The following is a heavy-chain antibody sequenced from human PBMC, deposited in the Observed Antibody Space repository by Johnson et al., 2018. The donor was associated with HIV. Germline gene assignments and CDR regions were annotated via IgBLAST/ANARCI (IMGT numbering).Heavy chain of an antibody. CDR3: AREAYYYDCSGYLKQACGI. Sequence: VQLVESGGGLVQPGGSLRLSCAASGFTFSSYDMHWVRQATGKGLEWVSAIGTAGDTYYPGSVKGRFTISRENAKNSLYLQMNSLRAGDTAVYYCAREAYYYDCSGYLKQACGIWGQGTRVTGSS. V-gene: IGHV3-13*01. J-gene: IGHJ3*02. D-gene: IGHD3-22*01. CDR2: IGTAGDT. CDR1: GFTFSSYD.